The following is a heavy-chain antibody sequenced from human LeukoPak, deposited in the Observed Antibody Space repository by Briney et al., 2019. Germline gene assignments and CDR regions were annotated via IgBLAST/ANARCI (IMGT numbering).Heavy chain of an antibody. D-gene: IGHD3-10*01. CDR3: ARGYYYGSGSYLPYYYYYYGMDV. Sequence: SETLSLTCAVYGGSFSGYYWSWIRQPPGKGLEWIGEINHSGSTNYNPSLKSRVTISVDTSKNQFSLKLSSVTAADTAVYYCARGYYYGSGSYLPYYYYYYGMDVWGQGNTVTVSS. CDR1: GGSFSGYY. J-gene: IGHJ6*02. V-gene: IGHV4-34*01. CDR2: INHSGST.